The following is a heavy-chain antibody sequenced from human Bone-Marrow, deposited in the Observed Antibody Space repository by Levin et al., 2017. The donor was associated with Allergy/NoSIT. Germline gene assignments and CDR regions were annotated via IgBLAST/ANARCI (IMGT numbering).Heavy chain of an antibody. CDR1: GFIFSDHY. CDR2: IRNKGSGYST. Sequence: GESLKISCAASGFIFSDHYMDWVRQAPGKGLEWVARIRNKGSGYSTEYAASVRGRVIISGDDSKNSLYLQMNSLKSEDTAVYYCARVAYCGGGACPTGSAVKYGLDVWGQGTTVTVSS. J-gene: IGHJ6*02. D-gene: IGHD2-21*01. CDR3: ARVAYCGGGACPTGSAVKYGLDV. V-gene: IGHV3-72*01.